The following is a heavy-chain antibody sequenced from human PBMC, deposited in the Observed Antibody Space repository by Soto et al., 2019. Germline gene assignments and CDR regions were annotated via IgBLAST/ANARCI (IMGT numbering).Heavy chain of an antibody. CDR3: ARDYDGFDY. J-gene: IGHJ4*02. Sequence: SETLSLTCDVSSASIPSSHWCAWVRQPPGTGLSWLGKISHSGTVNYNATLRSRVTISVDKPKNQLSLKLMSVTAADTAVYYCARDYDGFDYWGPGILVTVSS. D-gene: IGHD3-16*01. CDR1: SASIPSSHW. CDR2: ISHSGTV. V-gene: IGHV4-4*02.